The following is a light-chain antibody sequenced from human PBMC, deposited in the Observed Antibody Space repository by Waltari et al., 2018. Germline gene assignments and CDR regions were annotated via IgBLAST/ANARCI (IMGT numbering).Light chain of an antibody. Sequence: DIVMTQSPESLAVSLVEGAPINCKSSQSVLYSPNNKNSLAWYQQKPGQPPKLLIYWASTRESGVPDRFSGSGSGTDFTLTISSLQAEDVAVYYCQQYDSTPQTFGQGTKLEIK. V-gene: IGKV4-1*01. CDR2: WAS. J-gene: IGKJ2*01. CDR1: QSVLYSPNNKNS. CDR3: QQYDSTPQT.